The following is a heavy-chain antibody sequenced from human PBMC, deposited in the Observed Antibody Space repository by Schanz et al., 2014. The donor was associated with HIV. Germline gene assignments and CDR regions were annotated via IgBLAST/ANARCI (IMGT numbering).Heavy chain of an antibody. CDR1: GFTFSSYS. CDR2: ISSSSSYM. J-gene: IGHJ4*02. D-gene: IGHD2-21*02. CDR3: ARETRSCGGDCYPLDY. Sequence: EVQLVESGGGPVKPGGSVRLSCAASGFTFSSYSMNWVRQAPGKGLEWVSYISSSSSYMYYADSVKGRFTISRDNAKNSLYLQMNSLRPEDTAVYYCARETRSCGGDCYPLDYWGQGTLVTVSS. V-gene: IGHV3-21*01.